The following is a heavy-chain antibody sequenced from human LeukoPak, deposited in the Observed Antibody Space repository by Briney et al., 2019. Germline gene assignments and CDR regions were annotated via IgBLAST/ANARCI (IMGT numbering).Heavy chain of an antibody. CDR1: GGSFSGYY. D-gene: IGHD3-22*01. CDR3: ARDSANDSSGYSLDY. V-gene: IGHV4-34*09. J-gene: IGHJ4*02. Sequence: SETLSLTCAVYGGSFSGYYWSWIRQPPGKGLEWIGYIYYSGSTYYNPSLKSRVTISVDTSKNQFSLKLSSVTAADTAVYYCARDSANDSSGYSLDYWGQGTLVTVSS. CDR2: IYYSGST.